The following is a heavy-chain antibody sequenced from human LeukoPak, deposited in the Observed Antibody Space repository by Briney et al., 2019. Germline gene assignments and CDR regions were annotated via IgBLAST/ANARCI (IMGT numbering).Heavy chain of an antibody. CDR1: GYTFTSYY. Sequence: ASVRVSCKASGYTFTSYYMHWVRQAPGQGLEWMGIINPSGGSTSYAQKFQGRVTMTRDTSTSTVYMELSSLRSEDTAVYYCARDRNTAGMDVWGKGTTVTVSS. CDR2: INPSGGST. D-gene: IGHD5-18*01. CDR3: ARDRNTAGMDV. J-gene: IGHJ6*03. V-gene: IGHV1-46*03.